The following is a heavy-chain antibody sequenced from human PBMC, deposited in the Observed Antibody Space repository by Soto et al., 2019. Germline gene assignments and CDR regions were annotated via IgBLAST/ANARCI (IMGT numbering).Heavy chain of an antibody. Sequence: GASVKVSCKASGYTFTSYGISWVRQAPGQGLEWMGWISAYNGNTNYAQKLQGRVTMTTDTSTGTAYMELRSLRSDDTAVYYCAREYVDTAMVPGFDYWGQGTLVTVSS. V-gene: IGHV1-18*01. CDR3: AREYVDTAMVPGFDY. CDR2: ISAYNGNT. J-gene: IGHJ4*02. D-gene: IGHD5-18*01. CDR1: GYTFTSYG.